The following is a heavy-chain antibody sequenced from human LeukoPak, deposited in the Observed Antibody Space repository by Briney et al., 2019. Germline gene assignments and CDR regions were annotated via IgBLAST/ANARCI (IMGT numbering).Heavy chain of an antibody. CDR2: INPNSGGT. Sequence: EASVKVSCKTSGYSFTDYYMHWVRQAPGQGLEWMGWINPNSGGTSSAQKFQGRVTMTRDTSITTVYMEMSWLTFDDTAIYYCARADRLHGGPYLIGPWGQGTLVTVSS. CDR1: GYSFTDYY. D-gene: IGHD2-21*01. CDR3: ARADRLHGGPYLIGP. J-gene: IGHJ5*02. V-gene: IGHV1-2*02.